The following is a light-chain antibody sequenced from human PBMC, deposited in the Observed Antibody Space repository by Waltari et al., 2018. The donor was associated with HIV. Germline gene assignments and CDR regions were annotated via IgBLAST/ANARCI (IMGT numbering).Light chain of an antibody. CDR3: QQRNNWPPSVT. J-gene: IGKJ4*01. CDR1: QSVSSY. Sequence: EIVLTQSPGTLSLSPGEGATLSCRASQSVSSYVAWYQHKPGQAPRLLIYDASKRATGIPARFSCSGSGTYFTLTISSLEPEDFAVYYCQQRNNWPPSVTFGGGTKVEI. V-gene: IGKV3-11*01. CDR2: DAS.